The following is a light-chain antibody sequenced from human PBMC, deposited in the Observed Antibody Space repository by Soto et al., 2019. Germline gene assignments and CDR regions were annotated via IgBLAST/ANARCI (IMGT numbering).Light chain of an antibody. V-gene: IGLV7-46*01. CDR2: DTT. CDR3: WLSDSGTNGV. CDR1: TGAVTSGNY. Sequence: QAVVTQEPSLTVSPGGTVTLTCGSSTGAVTSGNYPYWFQKKPGQAPRTLIYDTTNKQSWTPARFSGSLLGGKAALTLAGAQTDDEADYYCWLSDSGTNGVFGGGTKVTVL. J-gene: IGLJ3*02.